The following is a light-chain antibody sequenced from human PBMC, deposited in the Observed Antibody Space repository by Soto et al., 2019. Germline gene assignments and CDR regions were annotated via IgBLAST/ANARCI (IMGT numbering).Light chain of an antibody. J-gene: IGKJ2*01. CDR3: QHYNNWPYT. V-gene: IGKV3-15*01. CDR1: QSVSSN. CDR2: GAS. Sequence: EIVMTQSPATLSVSPGERATLSCRASQSVSSNLAWYQQKPGQAPRLLIYGASTRATGIPARFSGSRSGTEFTLTISSLQSEDFAVYYCQHYNNWPYTFGQGTTLEIK.